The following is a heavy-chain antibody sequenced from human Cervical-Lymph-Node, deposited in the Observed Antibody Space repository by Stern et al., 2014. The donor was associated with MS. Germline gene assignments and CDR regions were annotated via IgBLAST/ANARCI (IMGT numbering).Heavy chain of an antibody. D-gene: IGHD6-13*01. J-gene: IGHJ5*02. V-gene: IGHV1-69*01. CDR3: ALSSETSDRWYSLGYDL. Sequence: VQLVESGAEVTKPGSSVKVSCKASGGTFSKFPSSWVRQAPGQGLEWMGGIFPGFGTPTYAQEFRGRVTLTADVSTSTVYMELSSLRSDDTAVYYCALSSETSDRWYSLGYDLWGQGTLVTVSS. CDR2: IFPGFGTP. CDR1: GGTFSKFP.